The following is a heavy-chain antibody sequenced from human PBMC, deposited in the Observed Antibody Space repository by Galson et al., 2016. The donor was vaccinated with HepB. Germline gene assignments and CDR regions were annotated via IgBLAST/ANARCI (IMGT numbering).Heavy chain of an antibody. Sequence: SLRLSCAASGFTFSSYWMSWVRQAPGQGLEWVANIKQDGSEKSYVDSVKGRFTISRDNAKNSLYLQMNSLRDEDTAVYYCAREGSGGFDYWGQGTLVTVSS. V-gene: IGHV3-7*01. D-gene: IGHD4-23*01. CDR2: IKQDGSEK. J-gene: IGHJ4*02. CDR3: AREGSGGFDY. CDR1: GFTFSSYW.